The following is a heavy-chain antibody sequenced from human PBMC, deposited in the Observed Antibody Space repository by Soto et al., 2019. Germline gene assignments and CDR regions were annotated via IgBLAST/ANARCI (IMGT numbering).Heavy chain of an antibody. D-gene: IGHD3-3*01. CDR2: IYYSGST. CDR3: ARSGRFLELLFYLDS. CDR1: GDSIDNYY. J-gene: IGHJ4*02. V-gene: IGHV4-59*12. Sequence: XGTLSLTCTVSGDSIDNYYWSWIRQSPGKGLEWIGYIYYSGSTTYSPSLKSRVTISVDRAKSQFSLRLRSVTAADTAVYYCARSGRFLELLFYLDSWGQGALVTVSS.